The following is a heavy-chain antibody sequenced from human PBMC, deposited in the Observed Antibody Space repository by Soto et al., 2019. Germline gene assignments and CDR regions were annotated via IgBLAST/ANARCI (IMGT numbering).Heavy chain of an antibody. V-gene: IGHV3-74*01. D-gene: IGHD1-1*01. CDR2: INSDGSGV. J-gene: IGHJ6*02. Sequence: GGSLRLSCAASGFMFNTYWMHWVRQAPGKGLTWVSRINSDGSGVNYADSVKGRFTISRDNAKNTLYLQMSSLKAEDSAVYYCARDRSYNMDVWGQGTTVTVSS. CDR1: GFMFNTYW. CDR3: ARDRSYNMDV.